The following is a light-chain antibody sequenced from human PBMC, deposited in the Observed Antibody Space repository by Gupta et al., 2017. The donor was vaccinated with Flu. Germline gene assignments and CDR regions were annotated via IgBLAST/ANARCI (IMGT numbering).Light chain of an antibody. V-gene: IGKV3-11*01. Sequence: SRSPGERATLSCRASQNINRYLAWYQPTPGQAPRLLIYDAYNRATDSPPRFSGRGSGTDFTLTISSLEPEDFAVYYCQQRGSFGPGTKVDLK. CDR2: DAY. CDR1: QNINRY. J-gene: IGKJ3*01. CDR3: QQRGS.